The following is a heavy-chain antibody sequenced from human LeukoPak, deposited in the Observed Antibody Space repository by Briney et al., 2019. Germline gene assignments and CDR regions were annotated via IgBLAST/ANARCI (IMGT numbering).Heavy chain of an antibody. Sequence: ASVKVSCKASGYTFTSYDINWVRQATGQGLEWMGWMNPNSGNTGYAQKFQGRVTMIRNTSISTAYMELGSLRSEDTAAYYCARRTRELGYCSGGSCYHDAFDIWGQGTMVTVSS. D-gene: IGHD2-15*01. J-gene: IGHJ3*02. CDR1: GYTFTSYD. CDR2: MNPNSGNT. CDR3: ARRTRELGYCSGGSCYHDAFDI. V-gene: IGHV1-8*01.